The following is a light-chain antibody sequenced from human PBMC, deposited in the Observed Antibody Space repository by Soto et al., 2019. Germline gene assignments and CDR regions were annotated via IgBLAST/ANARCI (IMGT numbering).Light chain of an antibody. J-gene: IGKJ1*01. CDR1: QGISNN. V-gene: IGKV1-27*01. Sequence: DIQMTQSPSSLSASVGDRVTITCRASQGISNNLAWYQQKQGKVPRLLIYVASTLQSGVTSRFSGSGSGTDFTLTISSLQPEDVATYYCQKYDSAPLSFGQGTKVEFK. CDR3: QKYDSAPLS. CDR2: VAS.